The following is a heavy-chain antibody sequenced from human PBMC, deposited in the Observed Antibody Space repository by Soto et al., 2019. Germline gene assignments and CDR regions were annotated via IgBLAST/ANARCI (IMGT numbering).Heavy chain of an antibody. Sequence: SETLSLTCTVSGGSISNYFWSWIRQPPGKGLEWIGYIYYSGSTNYNPSLKTQVTISVDTSKNQFSLRLSSVTAADTAVYYCARHRTPYSTSSGVDYWGQGTPVTVSS. J-gene: IGHJ4*02. D-gene: IGHD6-6*01. CDR2: IYYSGST. V-gene: IGHV4-59*01. CDR3: ARHRTPYSTSSGVDY. CDR1: GGSISNYF.